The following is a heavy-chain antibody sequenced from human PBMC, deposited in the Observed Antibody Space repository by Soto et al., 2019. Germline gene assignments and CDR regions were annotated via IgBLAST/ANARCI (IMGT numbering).Heavy chain of an antibody. CDR3: ARNGSYYDFWSGYYFGGGMDV. D-gene: IGHD3-3*01. Sequence: SETLSLTCAVCGGSFSGYYWSWIRQPPGKGLEWIGEINHSGSTNYNPSLKSRVTISVDTSKNQFSLKLSSVTAADTAVYYCARNGSYYDFWSGYYFGGGMDVWDQGTTVTVSS. CDR2: INHSGST. V-gene: IGHV4-34*01. J-gene: IGHJ6*02. CDR1: GGSFSGYY.